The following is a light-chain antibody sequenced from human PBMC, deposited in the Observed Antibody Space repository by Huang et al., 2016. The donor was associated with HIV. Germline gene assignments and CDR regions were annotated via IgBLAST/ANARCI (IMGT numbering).Light chain of an antibody. CDR2: GSS. CDR1: ETVTSGY. V-gene: IGKV3-20*01. CDR3: QQYGGSPRT. Sequence: EIVLTQSPGTLSLSPGERATLSCRASETVTSGYLAWYQQEPGQAPSRLICGSSTRATGIPDRFTGSGSGTDFTLTITRLEREDFAMYYCQQYGGSPRTFGQGTKLELK. J-gene: IGKJ2*01.